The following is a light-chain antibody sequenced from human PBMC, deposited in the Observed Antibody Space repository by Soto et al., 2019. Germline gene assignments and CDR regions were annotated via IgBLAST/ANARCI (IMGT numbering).Light chain of an antibody. CDR3: QEYGSSPRT. CDR1: QSVNSNY. V-gene: IGKV3-20*01. CDR2: GAS. J-gene: IGKJ2*01. Sequence: EIVLTQSPGTLSLSPGERATLSCRASQSVNSNYLAWYQQKPGQAPRLLIYGASSRATGIPDRFSGSGSGTDFTLTLSRLEPEDLAVYYCQEYGSSPRTFGQGTKLEIK.